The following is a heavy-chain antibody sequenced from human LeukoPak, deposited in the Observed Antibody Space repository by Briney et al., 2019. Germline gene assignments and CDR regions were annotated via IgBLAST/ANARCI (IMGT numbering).Heavy chain of an antibody. J-gene: IGHJ4*02. CDR2: INTDGSIT. Sequence: GGSLRLSCAASGFTFSTYWMHWVRQAPGKGLVWVSRINTDGSITDYADSVKGRFTISRDNAKNALYLQMNSLRVEDTAVYYCATLPATASLREHDYWGQGTLVTVSS. CDR1: GFTFSTYW. V-gene: IGHV3-74*01. D-gene: IGHD2-2*01. CDR3: ATLPATASLREHDY.